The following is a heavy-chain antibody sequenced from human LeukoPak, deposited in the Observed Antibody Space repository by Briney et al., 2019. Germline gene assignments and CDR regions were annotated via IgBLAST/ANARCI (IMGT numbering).Heavy chain of an antibody. CDR1: GFTFSSYA. Sequence: PGGSLRLSCAASGFTFSSYAMTWVRQAPGKGLEWVSVISGSGKFPSYADSVKGRFTISRDNAKNKLYLQMNSLEAEDTAMYYCAKIANFYDSSGFYGWGQGTLVTVSS. CDR2: ISGSGKFP. J-gene: IGHJ4*02. D-gene: IGHD3-22*01. V-gene: IGHV3-23*01. CDR3: AKIANFYDSSGFYG.